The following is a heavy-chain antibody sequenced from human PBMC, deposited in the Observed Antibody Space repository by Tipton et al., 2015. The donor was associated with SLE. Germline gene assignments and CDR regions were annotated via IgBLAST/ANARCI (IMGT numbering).Heavy chain of an antibody. CDR2: IHHSGIT. CDR1: GYSIRNGYY. D-gene: IGHD3-10*01. Sequence: TLSLTCNVSGYSIRNGYYWGWIRQAPGKGLEWTGTIHHSGITYYNPSLKSRVSISVDTSKNHFSLNLYSVTAADTAVYYCARGSRGVGFDVWGHGTTVIVSS. J-gene: IGHJ6*02. CDR3: ARGSRGVGFDV. V-gene: IGHV4-38-2*02.